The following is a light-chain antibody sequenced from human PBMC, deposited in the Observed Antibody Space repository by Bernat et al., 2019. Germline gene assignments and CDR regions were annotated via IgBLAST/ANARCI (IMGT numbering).Light chain of an antibody. V-gene: IGLV1-44*01. J-gene: IGLJ2*01. CDR2: NNN. CDR1: SSNIGINT. Sequence: SASGTPGQRVPISCSGSSSNIGINTVNWYQQLPGTAPKLLIYNNNQRPSGVPDRFSGSKSGASASLAISGLHSEDEADYYCAAWDDSLNGPVFGGGTKLTVL. CDR3: AAWDDSLNGPV.